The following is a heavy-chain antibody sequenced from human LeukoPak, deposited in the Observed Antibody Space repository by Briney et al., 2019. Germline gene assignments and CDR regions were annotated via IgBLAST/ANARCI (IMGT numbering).Heavy chain of an antibody. J-gene: IGHJ1*01. CDR2: IYSVGST. D-gene: IGHD3-9*01. CDR1: GFTVSNNY. CDR3: AGGVRYFDPLKH. Sequence: GGSLRLSCAASGFTVSNNYMVWVRQAPAKGLEWVSVIYSVGSTYYADSVRGRFTISRDNSKNTLYLQMNSLRVEDTAVYYCAGGVRYFDPLKHWGQGTLVTVSS. V-gene: IGHV3-66*01.